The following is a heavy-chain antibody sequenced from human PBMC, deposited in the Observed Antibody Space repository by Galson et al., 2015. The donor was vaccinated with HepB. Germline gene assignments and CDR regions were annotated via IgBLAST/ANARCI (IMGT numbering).Heavy chain of an antibody. CDR2: ISGSGGST. J-gene: IGHJ6*02. CDR1: GFTFSSYA. CDR3: AKDRATVTKSIHYYYYYGMDV. Sequence: SLRLSCAASGFTFSSYAMSWVRQAPGKGLEWVSAISGSGGSTYYADSVKGRFTISRDNSKNTLYLQMNSLRAEDTAVYYCAKDRATVTKSIHYYYYYGMDVWGQGTTVTVSS. D-gene: IGHD4-11*01. V-gene: IGHV3-23*01.